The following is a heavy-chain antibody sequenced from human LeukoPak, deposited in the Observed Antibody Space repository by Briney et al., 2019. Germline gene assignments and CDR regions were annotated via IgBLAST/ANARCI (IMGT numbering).Heavy chain of an antibody. V-gene: IGHV3-30*04. Sequence: GGSLRLSCAAAGFTFSSYAMHWVRQAPGKGMEWVAVISYDGSNKYYADSVKGRFTISRDNSKNTLYLQMNSLRAEDTAVYYCARCLARRYDSSGPIHYWGQGTLVTVSS. D-gene: IGHD3-22*01. CDR3: ARCLARRYDSSGPIHY. J-gene: IGHJ4*02. CDR2: ISYDGSNK. CDR1: GFTFSSYA.